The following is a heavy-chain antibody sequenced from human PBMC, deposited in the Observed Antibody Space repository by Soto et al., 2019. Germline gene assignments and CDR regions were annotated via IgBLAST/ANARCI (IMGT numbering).Heavy chain of an antibody. CDR3: SKNGAVAGTLGY. CDR1: GFTFSSYA. Sequence: EVQLLESGGGLVQPGGSLRLSCAASGFTFSSYAMSWVRQAPGKGLEWVSAISGSGGSTYYADSVKGRFTISRDNSKNTLYLQINSLRAEDTAVYYCSKNGAVAGTLGYWGQGTLVTVSS. CDR2: ISGSGGST. V-gene: IGHV3-23*01. D-gene: IGHD6-19*01. J-gene: IGHJ4*02.